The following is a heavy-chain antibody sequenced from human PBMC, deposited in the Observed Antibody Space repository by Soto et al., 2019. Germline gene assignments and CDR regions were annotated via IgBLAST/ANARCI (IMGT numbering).Heavy chain of an antibody. CDR3: VRGTTDWYGVDL. V-gene: IGHV3-74*01. J-gene: IGHJ5*02. CDR2: INTGGAT. D-gene: IGHD3-10*01. Sequence: EVHLVESGGGLVQPGGSLRLSCAVSGFTFSSHWMHWVRQVPGKGLQWVSRINTGGATNYADFVEGRFTISRDNSKNTLYLQMNSRRGEDTAQYYCVRGTTDWYGVDLWGRGTLVTVSS. CDR1: GFTFSSHW.